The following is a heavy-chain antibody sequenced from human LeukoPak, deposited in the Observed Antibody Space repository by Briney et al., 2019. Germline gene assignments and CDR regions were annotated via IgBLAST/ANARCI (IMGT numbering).Heavy chain of an antibody. CDR1: GFTFTGYT. D-gene: IGHD5-12*01. CDR3: ARDPLGYSGYSDY. V-gene: IGHV3-21*01. J-gene: IGHJ4*02. CDR2: ISSSSSYI. Sequence: AGGSLRLSCAASGFTFTGYTMNWVRQAPGKGLEWVSSISSSSSYIYYADSVKGRFTISRDNAKNSLYLQMNSLRAEDTAVYYCARDPLGYSGYSDYWGQGTLVTVSS.